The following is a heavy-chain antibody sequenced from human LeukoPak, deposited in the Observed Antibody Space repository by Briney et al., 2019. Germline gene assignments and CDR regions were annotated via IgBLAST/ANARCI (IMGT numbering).Heavy chain of an antibody. CDR2: IYYSGST. J-gene: IGHJ6*03. CDR3: ARHLYRYYYMDV. V-gene: IGHV4-39*01. CDR1: VGSISSSSYY. D-gene: IGHD1-26*01. Sequence: SETLSLTCTVSVGSISSSSYYWGWIRQPPGKGLEWIGSIYYSGSTYYNPSLKSRVTISVDTSKNQFSLKLSSVTAADTAVYYCARHLYRYYYMDVWGKGTTVTVSS.